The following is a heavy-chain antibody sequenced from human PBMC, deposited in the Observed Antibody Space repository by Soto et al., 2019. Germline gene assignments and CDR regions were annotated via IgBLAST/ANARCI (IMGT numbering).Heavy chain of an antibody. CDR1: GYMFVTYG. D-gene: IGHD3-10*01. CDR2: ISAYNGNT. J-gene: IGHJ4*02. Sequence: GASVKVSCKASGYMFVTYGINWVRQAPGQGLEWMGWISAYNGNTKYAQNLQGRVTMTTDASTSTAYMEMRSLRSDDTAVYYCAKVPKGSGSSKFDYWGQGIQVTVSS. V-gene: IGHV1-18*01. CDR3: AKVPKGSGSSKFDY.